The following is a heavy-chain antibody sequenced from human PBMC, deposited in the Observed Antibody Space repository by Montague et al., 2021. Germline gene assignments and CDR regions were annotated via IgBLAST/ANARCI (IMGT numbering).Heavy chain of an antibody. CDR1: RSLINSDYY. Sequence: SETLSLTCTVSRSLINSDYYWGWIRQPPGKGLEWMGNVSHGGRTYYNPSLKSRVTISVDTSNNHFSLKLSSVTAADTAMYYCARERDRYYYMDIWGKGTTITVSS. V-gene: IGHV4-38-2*02. J-gene: IGHJ6*03. CDR3: ARERDRYYYMDI. CDR2: VSHGGRT.